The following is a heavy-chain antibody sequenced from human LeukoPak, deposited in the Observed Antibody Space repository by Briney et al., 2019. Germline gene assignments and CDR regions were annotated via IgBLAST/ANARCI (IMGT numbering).Heavy chain of an antibody. CDR1: GGSISSSSYY. CDR3: ARFSSGCSTSSCYLTY. J-gene: IGHJ4*02. D-gene: IGHD2-2*01. V-gene: IGHV4-61*05. CDR2: IHDTGST. Sequence: SETLSLTCTVSGGSISSSSYYWGWIRQPPGKGLELIGHIHDTGSTFYNPSLRGRVTISLDTSNNQFSLKLTSMTAADTAVYYCARFSSGCSTSSCYLTYWGQGTLVTVS.